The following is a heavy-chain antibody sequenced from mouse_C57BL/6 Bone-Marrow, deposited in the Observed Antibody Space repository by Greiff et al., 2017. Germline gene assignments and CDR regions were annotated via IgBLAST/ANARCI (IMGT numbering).Heavy chain of an antibody. CDR3: AKKGYYGSSYAMGY. V-gene: IGHV2-5*01. CDR1: GFSLTSYG. D-gene: IGHD1-1*01. J-gene: IGHJ4*01. CDR2: IWRGGST. Sequence: VQLVESGPGLVQPSQSLSITCTVSGFSLTSYGVHWVRQSPGKGLEWLGVIWRGGSTDYNAALMSRLSITKDNSKSQVFSKMNSLQADDTAIYYCAKKGYYGSSYAMGYWGQGTSVTVSS.